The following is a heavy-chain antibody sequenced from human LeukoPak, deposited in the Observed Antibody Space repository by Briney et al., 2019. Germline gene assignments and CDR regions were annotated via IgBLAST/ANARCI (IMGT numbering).Heavy chain of an antibody. D-gene: IGHD1-26*01. CDR1: GFTFSSNW. CDR2: INEDGSTT. J-gene: IGHJ4*02. V-gene: IGHV3-74*01. Sequence: PGGSLRLSCAASGFTFSSNWMHWVRQAPGKGLVWVSRINEDGSTTNYADPVKGRSTIFRDNAKNTLYLQMNSLRAEDTAVYYCARLVGDVTTWDCWGQGTLVTVSS. CDR3: ARLVGDVTTWDC.